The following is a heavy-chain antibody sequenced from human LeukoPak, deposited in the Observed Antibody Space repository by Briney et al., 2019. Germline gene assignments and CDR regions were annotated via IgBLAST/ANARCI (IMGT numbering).Heavy chain of an antibody. CDR1: GGSMSTYY. Sequence: SETLSLTCIVSGGSMSTYYWSWIRQPPGKGPEWIAYIHYSGNTDYNPSLKSRVTMSIDTSKNQFSLKLSSVTAADTALYFCATQNTGRASHIWGQGTMVTVSS. J-gene: IGHJ3*02. CDR2: IHYSGNT. CDR3: ATQNTGRASHI. D-gene: IGHD1-14*01. V-gene: IGHV4-59*08.